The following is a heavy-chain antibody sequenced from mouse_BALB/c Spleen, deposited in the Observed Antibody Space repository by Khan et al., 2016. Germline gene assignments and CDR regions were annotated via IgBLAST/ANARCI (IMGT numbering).Heavy chain of an antibody. D-gene: IGHD2-1*01. V-gene: IGHV3-2*02. Sequence: EVQLQESGPGLVKPSQSLSLTCTVTGYSITSDYAWNWIRQFPGNKLEWMGYINYSGSTSYNPSLKSRFSVTRDTSKKQFFLRLNSVTTEDTATYYCARSGALYGNFPYWGQGTLVTVSA. CDR1: GYSITSDYA. CDR2: INYSGST. CDR3: ARSGALYGNFPY. J-gene: IGHJ3*01.